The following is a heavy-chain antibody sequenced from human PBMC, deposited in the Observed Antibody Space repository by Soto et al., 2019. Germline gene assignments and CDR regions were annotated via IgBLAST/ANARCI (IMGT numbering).Heavy chain of an antibody. V-gene: IGHV3-66*01. Sequence: PGGSLRLSCAASGFTVSSNHMSWVRQAPGKGLEWVSVIYRDGSRYYADSVKARFTISRDISRNTLFPQMDSLRVEDTAMYFCVRDEGNSDSSAAFYWGQGTRVTVSS. J-gene: IGHJ4*02. CDR1: GFTVSSNH. D-gene: IGHD6-6*01. CDR3: VRDEGNSDSSAAFY. CDR2: IYRDGSR.